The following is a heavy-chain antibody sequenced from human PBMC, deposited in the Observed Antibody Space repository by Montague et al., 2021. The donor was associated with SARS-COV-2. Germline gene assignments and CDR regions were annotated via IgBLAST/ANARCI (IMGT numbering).Heavy chain of an antibody. CDR1: GFTFSSYA. J-gene: IGHJ4*02. V-gene: IGHV3-30*04. CDR3: ARDEDQVDSNYYFDY. CDR2: ISYDGTNK. Sequence: SLRPSCAASGFTFSSYAMHWVRQAPGKGLEWVAVISYDGTNKYYADSVKGRFTISRDNSKNTLYLQMNSLRAEDTAVYYCARDEDQVDSNYYFDYWGQGTLVTVSS. D-gene: IGHD2-2*01.